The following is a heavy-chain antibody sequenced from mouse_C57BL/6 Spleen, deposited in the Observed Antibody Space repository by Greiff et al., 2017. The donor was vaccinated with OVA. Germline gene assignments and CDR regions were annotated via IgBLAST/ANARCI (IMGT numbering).Heavy chain of an antibody. CDR1: GFNIKNTY. Sequence: EVQLQQSVAELVRPGASVKLSCTASGFNIKNTYMHWVKQRPEQGLEWIGRIDPANGNTKYAPKFQGKATITADTPSNTAYLQLSSLTSEDTAIYYCASDYGSSYDAMDYWGQGTSVTVSS. CDR2: IDPANGNT. CDR3: ASDYGSSYDAMDY. V-gene: IGHV14-3*01. D-gene: IGHD1-1*01. J-gene: IGHJ4*01.